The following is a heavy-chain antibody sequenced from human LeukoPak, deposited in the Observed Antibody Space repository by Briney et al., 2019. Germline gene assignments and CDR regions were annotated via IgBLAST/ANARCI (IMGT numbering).Heavy chain of an antibody. CDR1: AYAITSSDY. CDR2: IYHSRTT. CDR3: ARWERQAHAYDM. J-gene: IGHJ3*02. Sequence: PSETLSLTCAVSAYAITSSDYWGWIRQPPGKRLEWIGSIYHSRTTYYNPSLKSRVTTAVDTNNNYFSLKLTSVTAADTAVYYGARWERQAHAYDMWGRGTVVTVFS. V-gene: IGHV4-38-2*01. D-gene: IGHD1-26*01.